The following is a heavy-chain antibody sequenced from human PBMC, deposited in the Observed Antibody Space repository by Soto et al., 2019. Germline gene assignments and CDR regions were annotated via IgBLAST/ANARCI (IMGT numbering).Heavy chain of an antibody. CDR1: GGSISSSSYY. D-gene: IGHD2-15*01. CDR2: IYYSGST. J-gene: IGHJ5*02. V-gene: IGHV4-39*01. CDR3: ARHLPRYCSGGSCPRWFDP. Sequence: QLQLQESGPGLVKPSETLSLTCTVSGGSISSSSYYWGWIRPPPGEGLEWIGSIYYSGSTYYNPSLKSRVTIAVDTSTNQFSLKLSSVTAADTAVHYCARHLPRYCSGGSCPRWFDPWGQGTLVTVSS.